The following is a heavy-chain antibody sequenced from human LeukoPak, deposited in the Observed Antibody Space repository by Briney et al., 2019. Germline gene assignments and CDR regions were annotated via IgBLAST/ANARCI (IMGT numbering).Heavy chain of an antibody. CDR1: GFTFSSYS. CDR2: ISSSSSTI. CDR3: AKDLEYGSGSYFSYFDY. Sequence: GGSLRLSCAASGFTFSSYSMNWVRQAPGKGLEWVSYISSSSSTIYYADSVKGRFTISRDNSKNTLYLQVNSLRAEDTAVYYCAKDLEYGSGSYFSYFDYWGQGTLVTVSS. J-gene: IGHJ4*02. V-gene: IGHV3-48*01. D-gene: IGHD3-10*01.